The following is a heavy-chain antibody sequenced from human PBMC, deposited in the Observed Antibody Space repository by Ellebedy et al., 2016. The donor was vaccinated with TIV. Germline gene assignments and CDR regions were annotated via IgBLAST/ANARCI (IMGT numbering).Heavy chain of an antibody. CDR3: ARDEAEVEDTYLEH. V-gene: IGHV3-66*01. CDR1: GFTFSSSS. Sequence: PGGSLRLSCAASGFTFSSSSMSWVRQAPGMGLEWVSFIRSGGDTFSADSVKGRFTISRDISESTLYLQMNSLRDEDTAVYYCARDEAEVEDTYLEHWGQGTMVTVSS. J-gene: IGHJ1*01. D-gene: IGHD3-10*01. CDR2: IRSGGDT.